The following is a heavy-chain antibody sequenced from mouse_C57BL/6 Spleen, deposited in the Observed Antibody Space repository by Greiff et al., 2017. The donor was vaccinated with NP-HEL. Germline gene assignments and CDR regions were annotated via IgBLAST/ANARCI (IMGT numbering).Heavy chain of an antibody. CDR3: ARHEDSYYGRSDYAMDY. Sequence: QVQLKQSGAELVKPGASVKLSCKASGYTFTEYTIHWVKQRSGQGLEWIGWFYPGSGSITYNEKFKDKATLTADKSSSTVYMELSRLTSEDSAVYFCARHEDSYYGRSDYAMDYGGKGTSVTVSS. J-gene: IGHJ4*01. V-gene: IGHV1-62-2*01. D-gene: IGHD1-1*01. CDR1: GYTFTEYT. CDR2: FYPGSGSI.